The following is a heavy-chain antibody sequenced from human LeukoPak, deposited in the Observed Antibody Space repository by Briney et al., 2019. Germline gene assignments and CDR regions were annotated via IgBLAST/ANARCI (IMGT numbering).Heavy chain of an antibody. CDR1: GYTFTYRY. D-gene: IGHD2-2*01. CDR2: ITPFNGNT. J-gene: IGHJ5*02. CDR3: AGAAAPKLAFDP. Sequence: GASVKVSCKASGYTFTYRYLHWVRQAPGQALEWMGWITPFNGNTNYAQKFQDRVTITRDRSMSTAYMELSSLRSEDTAMYYCAGAAAPKLAFDPWGQGTLVTVSS. V-gene: IGHV1-45*02.